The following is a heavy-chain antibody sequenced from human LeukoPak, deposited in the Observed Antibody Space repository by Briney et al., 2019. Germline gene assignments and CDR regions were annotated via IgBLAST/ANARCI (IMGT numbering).Heavy chain of an antibody. CDR1: GGSISSTSYY. D-gene: IGHD3-22*01. CDR2: IYYSGST. CDR3: AKAGVRYFDSSGLYAFDF. V-gene: IGHV4-39*01. J-gene: IGHJ3*01. Sequence: PSEALSLTCAVSGGSISSTSYYWAWIRQPPGKGLEWIGTIYYSGSTYHNPSLKSRVTMSVDTSRNQFSLKLSSVDAADTAVYYCAKAGVRYFDSSGLYAFDFWGQGTTVTVSS.